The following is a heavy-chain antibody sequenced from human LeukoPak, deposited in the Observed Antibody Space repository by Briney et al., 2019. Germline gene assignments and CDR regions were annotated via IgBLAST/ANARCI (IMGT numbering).Heavy chain of an antibody. D-gene: IGHD4-17*01. V-gene: IGHV3-23*01. Sequence: GGSLRLSCAASGFTFSITGMTWVRQAPGKGLEWVSTINPSGENTHYPDSVKGRFTISRDNSRNTVSLEMNGLRVDDTAVYYCARDAGGAWPFDYWGQGTRVTVSS. CDR2: INPSGENT. CDR1: GFTFSITG. J-gene: IGHJ4*02. CDR3: ARDAGGAWPFDY.